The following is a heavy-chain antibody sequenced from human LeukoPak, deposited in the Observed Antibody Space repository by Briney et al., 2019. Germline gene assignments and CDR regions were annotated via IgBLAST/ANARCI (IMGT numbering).Heavy chain of an antibody. CDR2: IIPIFGTA. Sequence: GASVKVSCKASGGTFSSYAISWVRQAPGQGLEWMGGIIPIFGTANYAQKFQGRVTITADESTSTAYMELSSLRSEDTAVYYCASIDLDWNGPYYYGMDVWGQGTTVTVSS. V-gene: IGHV1-69*13. CDR1: GGTFSSYA. J-gene: IGHJ6*02. D-gene: IGHD3/OR15-3a*01. CDR3: ASIDLDWNGPYYYGMDV.